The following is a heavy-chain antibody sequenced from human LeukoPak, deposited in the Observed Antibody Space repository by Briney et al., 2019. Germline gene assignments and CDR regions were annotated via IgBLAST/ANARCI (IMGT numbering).Heavy chain of an antibody. V-gene: IGHV3-7*01. D-gene: IGHD3/OR15-3a*01. CDR2: IGKDGSEN. Sequence: GGSLSLSCAASGFSLSRYWMSWVRQAPGRRLEWVTNIGKDGSENHYVDSVKGRFTISRDNAKNSLYLQMNSLRADDTAVYYCARDLDYYATDYWGQGTLVTVSS. J-gene: IGHJ4*02. CDR1: GFSLSRYW. CDR3: ARDLDYYATDY.